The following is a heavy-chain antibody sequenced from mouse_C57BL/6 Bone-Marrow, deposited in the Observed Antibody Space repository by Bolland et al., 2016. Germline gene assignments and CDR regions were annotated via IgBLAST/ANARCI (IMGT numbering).Heavy chain of an antibody. D-gene: IGHD1-1*01. CDR3: TSGSSSYFDY. Sequence: YADTVKGRFTISRDNARITLYLQMSSLKSEDTAMYYCTSGSSSYFDYWGQGTT. V-gene: IGHV5-9-1*02. J-gene: IGHJ2*01.